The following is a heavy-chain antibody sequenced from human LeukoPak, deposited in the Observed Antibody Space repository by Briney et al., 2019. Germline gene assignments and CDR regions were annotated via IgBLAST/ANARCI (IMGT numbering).Heavy chain of an antibody. CDR1: GDTFTYRY. CDR2: ITPFNGNT. V-gene: IGHV1-45*02. J-gene: IGHJ4*02. CDR3: ATTRLRYCDWLPFDY. Sequence: LVKLCCKASGDTFTYRYLHWVRQAPGQALEWMGWITPFNGNTNYAQKFQDKVTITRDRSMSTDYMELSSLRSEDTAMYYCATTRLRYCDWLPFDYWGQGTLVTVSS. D-gene: IGHD3-9*01.